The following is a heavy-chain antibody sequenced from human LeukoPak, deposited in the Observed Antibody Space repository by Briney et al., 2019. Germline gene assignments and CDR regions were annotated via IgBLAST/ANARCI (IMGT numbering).Heavy chain of an antibody. CDR1: GGSISNYF. Sequence: SETLSLTCTVSGGSISNYFWSWVRQPAGKGLEWIGRIYSTGRSDYNPSLKSRITMSVDTSKNQFSLKLSSVTPEDTAVYYCARGGKTIRFLAVHYMDVWGKGTTVIVS. CDR2: IYSTGRS. CDR3: ARGGKTIRFLAVHYMDV. V-gene: IGHV4-4*07. J-gene: IGHJ6*03. D-gene: IGHD3-3*01.